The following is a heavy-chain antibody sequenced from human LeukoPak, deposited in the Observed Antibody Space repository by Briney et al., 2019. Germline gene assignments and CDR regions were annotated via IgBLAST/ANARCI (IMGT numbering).Heavy chain of an antibody. J-gene: IGHJ4*02. CDR2: ISYDGSNK. CDR1: GFTFSSYA. D-gene: IGHD6-19*01. Sequence: GGSLRLSCAASGFTFSSYAMHWVRQAPGKGLEWVAVISYDGSNKYYADSVKGRFTISRDNSKNTLYLQMNSLRAEDTAVYYCARAVAVASFDYWGQGTLVTVSS. CDR3: ARAVAVASFDY. V-gene: IGHV3-30-3*01.